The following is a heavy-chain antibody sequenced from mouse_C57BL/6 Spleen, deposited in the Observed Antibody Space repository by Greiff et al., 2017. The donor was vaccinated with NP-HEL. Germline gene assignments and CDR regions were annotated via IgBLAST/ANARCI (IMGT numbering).Heavy chain of an antibody. CDR3: ARDYGSSPAWFAY. J-gene: IGHJ3*01. Sequence: QVHVKQSGAELVRPGTSVKMSCKASGYTFTNYWIGWAKQRPGHGLEWIGDIYPGGGYTNYNEKFKGKATLTADKSSSTAYMQFSSLTSEDSAIYYCARDYGSSPAWFAYWGQGTLVTVSA. D-gene: IGHD1-1*01. CDR1: GYTFTNYW. CDR2: IYPGGGYT. V-gene: IGHV1-63*01.